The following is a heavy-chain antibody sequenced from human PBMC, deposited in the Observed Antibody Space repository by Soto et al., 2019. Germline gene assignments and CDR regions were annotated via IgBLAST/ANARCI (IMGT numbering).Heavy chain of an antibody. Sequence: EAQLVESGGGLVQPGRSLRLSCAASGFTFDDFAMHWVRQAPGKGLEWVSGINWSGGSSGYSDSVKGRFTISRDNAKNSLSLQVNRLRVEDTALFYCVIANDQQLVVGGPFDMLGQGTMVTFSS. CDR3: VIANDQQLVVGGPFDM. CDR2: INWSGGSS. V-gene: IGHV3-9*01. D-gene: IGHD6-13*01. J-gene: IGHJ3*02. CDR1: GFTFDDFA.